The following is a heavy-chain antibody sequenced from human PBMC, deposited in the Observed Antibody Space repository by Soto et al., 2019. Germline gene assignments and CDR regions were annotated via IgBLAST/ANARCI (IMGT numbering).Heavy chain of an antibody. CDR1: GFTFSSYG. J-gene: IGHJ4*02. CDR2: IWYDGSNK. CDR3: ARDDLGYCSGGSCYSPQSALDY. Sequence: GGSLRLSCAASGFTFSSYGMHWVRQAPGKGLEWVAVIWYDGSNKYYADSVKGRFTISRDNSKNTLYLQMNSLRAEDTAVYYCARDDLGYCSGGSCYSPQSALDYWGQGTLVTVSS. D-gene: IGHD2-15*01. V-gene: IGHV3-33*01.